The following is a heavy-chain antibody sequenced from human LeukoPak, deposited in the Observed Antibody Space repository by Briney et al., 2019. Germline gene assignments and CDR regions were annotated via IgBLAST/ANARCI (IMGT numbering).Heavy chain of an antibody. D-gene: IGHD2-2*01. V-gene: IGHV4-39*01. Sequence: PSETLSLTCTVSGGSISSYYWSWIRQPPGKGLEWIGSIYYSGDTYYNPSLKSRVTISVDTSKSQFSLRLSSVTAADAAVYYCARHGNIVVLPDASKAFDIWGQGTMVTVSS. CDR1: GGSISSYY. CDR3: ARHGNIVVLPDASKAFDI. CDR2: IYYSGDT. J-gene: IGHJ3*02.